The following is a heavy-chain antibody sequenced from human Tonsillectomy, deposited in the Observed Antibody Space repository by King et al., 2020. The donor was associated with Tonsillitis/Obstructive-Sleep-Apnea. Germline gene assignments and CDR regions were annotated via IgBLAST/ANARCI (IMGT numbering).Heavy chain of an antibody. CDR1: GGSFSGYY. CDR3: ARLMVAYYYYYMDV. J-gene: IGHJ6*03. V-gene: IGHV4-34*01. Sequence: VQLPQWGAGLLKPSETLSLTCAVYGGSFSGYYWSWIRQPPGKGLEWIGEINHSGSTNYNPSLKRRVTISVDTSKNQFFLKLSSVTAADTAVYYCARLMVAYYYYYMDVWGKGTTVTVSS. D-gene: IGHD2-15*01. CDR2: INHSGST.